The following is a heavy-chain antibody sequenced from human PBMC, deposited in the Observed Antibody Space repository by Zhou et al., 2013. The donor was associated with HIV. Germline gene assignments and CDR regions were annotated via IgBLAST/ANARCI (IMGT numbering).Heavy chain of an antibody. J-gene: IGHJ6*02. CDR3: ARDGRGYSAYDPYYYGMDV. Sequence: QVQLQQWGAGLLKPSETLSLTCAVYGGSFSGYYWTWIRQPAGRGLEWIGRIYLSGSTNHNPSLKGRVTMSVDTPNNQISLKLTSVTAADTAVYYCARDGRGYSAYDPYYYGMDVWGQGTTVTVS. CDR1: GGSFSGYY. V-gene: IGHV4-59*10. CDR2: IYLSGST. D-gene: IGHD5-12*01.